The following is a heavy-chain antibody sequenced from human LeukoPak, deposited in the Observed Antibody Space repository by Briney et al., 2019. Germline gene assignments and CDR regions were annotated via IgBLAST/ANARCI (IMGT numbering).Heavy chain of an antibody. J-gene: IGHJ5*02. CDR2: TYYRSKWYN. CDR1: GDSVSSNSVA. Sequence: SQTLSLTCAISGDSVSSNSVAWNWIRQSPSRGLEWLGRTYYRSKWYNDYAVSVKSRITFNSDTSKNQFSLQLNSVTPEDTAVYYCARAAVAGTWWFDPWGQGTLVTVSS. CDR3: ARAAVAGTWWFDP. D-gene: IGHD6-19*01. V-gene: IGHV6-1*01.